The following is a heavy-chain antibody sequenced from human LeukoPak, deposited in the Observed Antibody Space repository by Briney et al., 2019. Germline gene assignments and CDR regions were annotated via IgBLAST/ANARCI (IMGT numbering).Heavy chain of an antibody. Sequence: PGGSLRLSCVASGFTLKNAWMSWIRQPPGKGLEWIGYMYYSGSTNYNPSLKSRVTISVDTSKNQFSLKLSSVTAADTAVYYCARNLLGLQGKVDYWGQGTLVIVSS. CDR3: ARNLLGLQGKVDY. D-gene: IGHD5-24*01. V-gene: IGHV4-59*12. J-gene: IGHJ4*02. CDR1: GFTLKNAW. CDR2: MYYSGST.